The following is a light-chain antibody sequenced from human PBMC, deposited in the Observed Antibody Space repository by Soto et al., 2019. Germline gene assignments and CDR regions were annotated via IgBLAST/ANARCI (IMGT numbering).Light chain of an antibody. CDR1: ISDVGGYNY. CDR2: DVT. V-gene: IGLV2-14*01. CDR3: SSYTSGSTLVV. Sequence: QPASVSGSPGQSITISCTGAISDVGGYNYVSWYQHHPGKAPKLMIYDVTNRPSGVSHRFSASKSGNTASLTIAGLQAEDEADYYCSSYTSGSTLVVFGGGTKVTVL. J-gene: IGLJ3*02.